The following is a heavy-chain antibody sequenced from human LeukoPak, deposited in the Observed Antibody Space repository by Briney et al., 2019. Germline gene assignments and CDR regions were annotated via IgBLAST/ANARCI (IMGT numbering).Heavy chain of an antibody. V-gene: IGHV1-18*01. J-gene: IGHJ4*02. CDR1: CYTFTSYG. CDR2: ISAHNGNT. CDR3: ARGYYCSGGSCYSGCFDN. D-gene: IGHD2-15*01. Sequence: ASVKVSCKASCYTFTSYGISWVRQAPGQGLEWMGWISAHNGNTKYAQKLQGRATMTTDTSTSTAYMELRNLRSDDTAVYYCARGYYCSGGSCYSGCFDNWGQGTLVTVSS.